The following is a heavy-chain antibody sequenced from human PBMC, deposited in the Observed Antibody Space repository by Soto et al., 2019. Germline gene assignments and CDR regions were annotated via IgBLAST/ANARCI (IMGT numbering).Heavy chain of an antibody. J-gene: IGHJ3*02. CDR3: AKEDCSGGSCYSRSYYYDSSGYPPGAFDI. CDR1: GFTFSSYA. V-gene: IGHV3-23*01. D-gene: IGHD3-22*01. Sequence: LXLSCAASGFTFSSYAMSWVRQAPGKGLEWVSAISGSVGSTYYADSVKGRFTISRDNSKNTLYLQMNSLRAEDTAVYYCAKEDCSGGSCYSRSYYYDSSGYPPGAFDIWGQGTMVTASS. CDR2: ISGSVGST.